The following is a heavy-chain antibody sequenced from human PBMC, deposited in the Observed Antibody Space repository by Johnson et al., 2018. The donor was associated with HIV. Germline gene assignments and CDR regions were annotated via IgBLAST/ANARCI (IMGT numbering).Heavy chain of an antibody. CDR3: ARESTATRGDAFDI. V-gene: IGHV3-64*01. CDR2: ISSNGGST. D-gene: IGHD4-17*01. CDR1: GFTFSSYA. Sequence: VQLVESGGGLVQPGGSLRLSCAASGFTFSSYAMHWVRQAPGKGLAYVSAISSNGGSTYYATSVKGRFTISRDNSKNTLYLQMGSLRAEDMAVYYCARESTATRGDAFDIWGQGTMVTVSS. J-gene: IGHJ3*02.